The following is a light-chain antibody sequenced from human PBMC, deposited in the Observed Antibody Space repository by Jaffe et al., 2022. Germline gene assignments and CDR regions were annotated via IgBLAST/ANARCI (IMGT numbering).Light chain of an antibody. CDR1: SSDVGGYNY. CDR3: ISYTSSTLV. J-gene: IGLJ1*01. V-gene: IGLV2-14*01. CDR2: EVT. Sequence: QSALTQPASVSGSPGQSLTISCTGTSSDVGGYNYVSWYQQHPGKAPKLMIYEVTNRPSGVSNRFSGSKSGNTASLTISGLQAEDESDYYCISYTSSTLVFGTGTKVTVL.